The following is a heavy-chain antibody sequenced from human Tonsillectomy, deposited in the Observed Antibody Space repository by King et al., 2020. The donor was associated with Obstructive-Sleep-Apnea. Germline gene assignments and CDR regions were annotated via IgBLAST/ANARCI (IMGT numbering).Heavy chain of an antibody. Sequence: VQLQESGPGLVKPSGTLSLTCAVSGDSIGNNNWWTWVRQSPGKGLEWIGEIYHRGTTTYNPSLNSRLTISVDKSRNQFSLNLTSVTAADTAIYYCARVFRTGFYYGLEVWGQGTTVTVSS. J-gene: IGHJ6*02. D-gene: IGHD6-25*01. CDR1: GDSIGNNNW. V-gene: IGHV4-4*02. CDR2: IYHRGTT. CDR3: ARVFRTGFYYGLEV.